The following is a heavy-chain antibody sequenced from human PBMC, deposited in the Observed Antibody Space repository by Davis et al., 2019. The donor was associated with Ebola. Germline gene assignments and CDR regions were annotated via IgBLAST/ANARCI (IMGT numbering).Heavy chain of an antibody. J-gene: IGHJ4*02. V-gene: IGHV3-9*01. Sequence: PGGSLRLSCAASGFTVSGCAIARILYAPGKGLKWLSGFSWSSGSIGYADCVKGRLTISRDNAKNTLSLQMNSLRAEDTGVYYCLAYNNNWHVVWGQGTLVTVSS. CDR1: GFTVSGCA. D-gene: IGHD1-1*01. CDR2: FSWSSGSI. CDR3: LAYNNNWHVV.